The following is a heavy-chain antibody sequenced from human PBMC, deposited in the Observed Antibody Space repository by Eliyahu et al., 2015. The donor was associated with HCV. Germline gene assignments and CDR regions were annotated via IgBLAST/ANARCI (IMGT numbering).Heavy chain of an antibody. V-gene: IGHV4-39*01. J-gene: IGHJ4*02. Sequence: QLQLQESGPGLVKPSETLSLTCTVSGGSISSSSYYWGWIRQPPGKGLEWIGSIYYSGSTYYNPSLKSRVTISVDTSKNQFSLKLSSVTAADTAVYYCATTLPGIAVAGDSDYWGQGTLVTVSS. CDR2: IYYSGST. CDR1: GGSISSSSYY. CDR3: ATTLPGIAVAGDSDY. D-gene: IGHD6-19*01.